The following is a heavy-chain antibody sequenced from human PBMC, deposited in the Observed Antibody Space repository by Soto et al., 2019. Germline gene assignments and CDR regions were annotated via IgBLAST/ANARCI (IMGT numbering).Heavy chain of an antibody. CDR1: GFTFSSYG. Sequence: GGSLRLSCAACGFTFSSYGMHWVRQAPGKGLEWVAVISYDGSNKYYADSVKGRFTISRDNCKNTLYLQMNSLRAEETAVYYGAKHGAGAARPSAFDSLGQGTMFTVSS. D-gene: IGHD6-6*01. CDR2: ISYDGSNK. CDR3: AKHGAGAARPSAFDS. J-gene: IGHJ3*02. V-gene: IGHV3-30*18.